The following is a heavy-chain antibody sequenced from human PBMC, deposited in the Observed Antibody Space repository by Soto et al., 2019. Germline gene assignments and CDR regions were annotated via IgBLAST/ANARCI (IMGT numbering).Heavy chain of an antibody. CDR1: GGSISSYY. CDR2: IYTSGST. D-gene: IGHD3-10*01. CDR3: ARPPPGDGPFDY. V-gene: IGHV4-4*07. J-gene: IGHJ4*02. Sequence: SETLSLTCTVSGGSISSYYWSWIRQPAGNGLEWIGRIYTSGSTNYNPSLKSRVTMSVDTSKNQFSLKLSSVTAADTAWYYFARPPPGDGPFDYGGQETLVTSPQ.